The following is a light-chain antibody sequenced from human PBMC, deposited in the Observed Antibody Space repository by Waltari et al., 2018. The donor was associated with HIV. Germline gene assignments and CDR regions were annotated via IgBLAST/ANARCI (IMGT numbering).Light chain of an antibody. CDR1: ESVSSN. Sequence: ETVMTQSPPTLSVSPGESATLSCRASESVSSNLAWYQQKPGQSPRLLIYGASIRPTDIPARFSGSGSGTELTLTISNLQSEDFAVYYCQQYNNWPPWTFGQGTKVEI. J-gene: IGKJ1*01. V-gene: IGKV3-15*01. CDR3: QQYNNWPPWT. CDR2: GAS.